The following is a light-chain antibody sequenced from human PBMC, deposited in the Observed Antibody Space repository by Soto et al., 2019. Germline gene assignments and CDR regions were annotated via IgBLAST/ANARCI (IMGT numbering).Light chain of an antibody. Sequence: AIRVTQSPSSLSASTGDRVNITCRASQGISSYLAWYQQKPGKAPKLLIYAASTLQSGVPSRFSGSGSGTDFTLTISCLQSEDFATYYCQQYYSYPITFGGGTKVDIK. J-gene: IGKJ4*01. CDR2: AAS. V-gene: IGKV1-8*01. CDR3: QQYYSYPIT. CDR1: QGISSY.